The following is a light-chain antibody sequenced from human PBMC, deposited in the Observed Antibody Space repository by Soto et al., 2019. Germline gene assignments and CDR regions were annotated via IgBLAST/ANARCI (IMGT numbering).Light chain of an antibody. Sequence: EIVLTQSPGTLSLSPGQRATLSCRVSQSLSSSFLAWYQQKPGQAPRLIIYGASSRAAGIPDRFSGSGSGTDFTLTISSLEPEDFAVYYCQQYHNWPITFGQGTRLQIK. CDR3: QQYHNWPIT. J-gene: IGKJ5*01. CDR2: GAS. V-gene: IGKV3-20*01. CDR1: QSLSSSF.